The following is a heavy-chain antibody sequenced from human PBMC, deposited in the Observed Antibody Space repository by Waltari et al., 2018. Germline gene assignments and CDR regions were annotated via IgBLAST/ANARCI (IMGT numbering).Heavy chain of an antibody. CDR2: FDPEDGET. V-gene: IGHV1-24*01. Sequence: QVQLVQSGAEVKKPGASVKVSCKVSGYTLTELSMHWVRQAPGKGLEWMGGFDPEDGETIYAQKFQGRVTMTEDTSTDTAYMELSSLRSEDTAVYYCATGIWLVGATRAYYYYGMDVWGQGTTVTVSS. CDR3: ATGIWLVGATRAYYYYGMDV. CDR1: GYTLTELS. D-gene: IGHD1-26*01. J-gene: IGHJ6*02.